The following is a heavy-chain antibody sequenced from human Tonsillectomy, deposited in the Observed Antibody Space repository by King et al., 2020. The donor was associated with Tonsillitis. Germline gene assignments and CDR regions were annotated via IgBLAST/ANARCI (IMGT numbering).Heavy chain of an antibody. J-gene: IGHJ4*02. CDR2: IRDDGGNK. CDR3: GGMVYTGDY. CDR1: GFTFSSYG. D-gene: IGHD2-8*01. Sequence: QLVQSGGGVVQPGGSLRLSCTASGFTFSSYGMHWVRQAPGKGLEWVAFIRDDGGNKHYADSVKGRFTISRDNSKNTLYLQMSSLRAEDTAVYYCGGMVYTGDYGGEGTRVTVSS. V-gene: IGHV3-30*02.